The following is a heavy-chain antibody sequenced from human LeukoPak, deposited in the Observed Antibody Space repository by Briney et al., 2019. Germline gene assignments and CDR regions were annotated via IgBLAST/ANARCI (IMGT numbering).Heavy chain of an antibody. CDR2: IKQDGSET. V-gene: IGHV3-7*01. CDR3: ARQRGSGCLDY. CDR1: RFTLSNYW. D-gene: IGHD6-19*01. J-gene: IGHJ4*02. Sequence: GGSLRLSCAASRFTLSNYWMSWVRQAPGKGLEWVANIKQDGSETYYVDSVKGRFTISRDNAKNSLSLEMNSLRAEDTAVYYCARQRGSGCLDYWGQGTLVTVSS.